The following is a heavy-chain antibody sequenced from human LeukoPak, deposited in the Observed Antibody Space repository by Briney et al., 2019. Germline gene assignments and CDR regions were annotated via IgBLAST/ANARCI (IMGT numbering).Heavy chain of an antibody. V-gene: IGHV4-4*09. J-gene: IGHJ4*02. CDR3: ARGLTTDKIDY. CDR1: GGSISNYY. D-gene: IGHD1-14*01. CDR2: FHHGGSP. Sequence: SETLSLTCTVSGGSISNYYWNWIRQPPGKGLEWIGRFHHGGSPSYNPSLQSRVTISADTSKNQFSLKLRSVSDADTAVYYCARGLTTDKIDYWGQGTLVTVSS.